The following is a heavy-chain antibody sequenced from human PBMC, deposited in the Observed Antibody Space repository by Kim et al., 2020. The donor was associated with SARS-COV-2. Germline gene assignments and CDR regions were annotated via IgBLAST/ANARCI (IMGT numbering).Heavy chain of an antibody. Sequence: ASVKVSCKASGYTFTSYYMHWVRQAPGQGLEWMGIINPSGGSTSYAQKFQGRVTMTRDTSTSTVYMELSSLRSEDTAVYYCARDAGPVGGYCSGGSCSQYFDYWGQGTLVTVSS. CDR3: ARDAGPVGGYCSGGSCSQYFDY. V-gene: IGHV1-46*01. J-gene: IGHJ4*02. CDR1: GYTFTSYY. CDR2: INPSGGST. D-gene: IGHD2-15*01.